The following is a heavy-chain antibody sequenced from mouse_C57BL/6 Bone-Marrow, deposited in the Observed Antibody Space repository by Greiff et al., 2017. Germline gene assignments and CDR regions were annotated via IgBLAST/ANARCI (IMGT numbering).Heavy chain of an antibody. CDR1: GFTFSSYA. D-gene: IGHD2-4*01. Sequence: EVQLVESGGGLVKPGGSLKLSCAASGFTFSSYAMSWVRQTPEKRLEWVATISDGGSYTYYPDNVKGRFTISRDNAKNNLYLQMSHLKSEDTAMYYCARDRLRRGSWLAYWGQGTLVTVSA. J-gene: IGHJ3*01. CDR2: ISDGGSYT. CDR3: ARDRLRRGSWLAY. V-gene: IGHV5-4*01.